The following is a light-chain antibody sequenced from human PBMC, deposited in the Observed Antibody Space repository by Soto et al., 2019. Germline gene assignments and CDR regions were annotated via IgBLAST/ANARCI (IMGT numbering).Light chain of an antibody. CDR3: QQYYSYPIT. V-gene: IGKV1-8*01. CDR1: QGISSY. CDR2: AAS. J-gene: IGKJ5*01. Sequence: AIRMTQSTSSFSASTGDRVTITCRASQGISSYLAWYQQKPGKAPKLLIYAASTLQSGVPSRFSGSGSGTDFTLTISCLQSEDFATYYCQQYYSYPITFGQGTRLEI.